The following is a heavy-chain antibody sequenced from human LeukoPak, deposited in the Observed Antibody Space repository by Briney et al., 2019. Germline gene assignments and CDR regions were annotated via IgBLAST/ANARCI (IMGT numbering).Heavy chain of an antibody. CDR3: ARAGIAASPYGMDV. CDR1: GFTFSSYG. D-gene: IGHD6-13*01. CDR2: IWYDGSNK. Sequence: GGSLRLSCAASGFTFSSYGMHWVRQAPGMGLEWVAVIWYDGSNKYYADSVKGRFTISRDNSKNTLYLQMNSLRAEDTAVYYCARAGIAASPYGMDVWGQGTTVTVSS. V-gene: IGHV3-33*01. J-gene: IGHJ6*02.